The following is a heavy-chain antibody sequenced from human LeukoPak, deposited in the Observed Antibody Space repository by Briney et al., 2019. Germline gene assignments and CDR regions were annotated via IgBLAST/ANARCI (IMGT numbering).Heavy chain of an antibody. CDR2: IYYSGST. CDR3: ASCRSSGWADLFAFDI. Sequence: SETLSLTCTISGGSISSSSYYWGWIRQPPGKGLEWIGSIYYSGSTYYNPSLKSRVTISVDTSKNQFSLKLSSVTAADTAVYYCASCRSSGWADLFAFDIWGQGTMVTVSS. D-gene: IGHD6-19*01. J-gene: IGHJ3*02. CDR1: GGSISSSSYY. V-gene: IGHV4-39*01.